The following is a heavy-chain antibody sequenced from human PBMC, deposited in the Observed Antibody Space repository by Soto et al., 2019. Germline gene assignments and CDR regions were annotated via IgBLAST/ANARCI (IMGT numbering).Heavy chain of an antibody. Sequence: HPGGSLRLSCAASGFTFSSYAMSWVRQAPGKGLEWVSAISGSGGSTYYADSVKGRFTISRDNSKNTLYLQMNSLRAEDTAVYYCAKDGHRYCSSTSCYNYYYYGMDVWGQGTTLTVSS. CDR1: GFTFSSYA. CDR2: ISGSGGST. D-gene: IGHD2-2*02. V-gene: IGHV3-23*01. J-gene: IGHJ6*02. CDR3: AKDGHRYCSSTSCYNYYYYGMDV.